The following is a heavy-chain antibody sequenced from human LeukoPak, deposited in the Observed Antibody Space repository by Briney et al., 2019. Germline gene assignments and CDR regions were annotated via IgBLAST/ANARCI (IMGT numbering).Heavy chain of an antibody. CDR1: GFTFDDYA. CDR3: ARAPSSSNLLVFDY. D-gene: IGHD6-13*01. V-gene: IGHV3-9*01. Sequence: GGSLRLSCAASGFTFDDYAMHWVRQAPGKGLEWVSGISWNSGSIGYADSVKGRFTIPRDNAKNSLYLQMNSLRAEDTAVYYCARAPSSSNLLVFDYWGQGTLVTVSS. J-gene: IGHJ4*02. CDR2: ISWNSGSI.